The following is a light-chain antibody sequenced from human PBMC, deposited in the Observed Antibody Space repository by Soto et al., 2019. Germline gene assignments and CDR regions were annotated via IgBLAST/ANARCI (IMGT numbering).Light chain of an antibody. Sequence: PGERATLSCRASQSISSYLAWYQQKPGQAPRLLIYDASNRATGIPARFSGSGSGTDFTLTISSLEPEDFAVYYCQQRSNWPPITFGQGTRLEIK. J-gene: IGKJ5*01. CDR3: QQRSNWPPIT. V-gene: IGKV3-11*01. CDR2: DAS. CDR1: QSISSY.